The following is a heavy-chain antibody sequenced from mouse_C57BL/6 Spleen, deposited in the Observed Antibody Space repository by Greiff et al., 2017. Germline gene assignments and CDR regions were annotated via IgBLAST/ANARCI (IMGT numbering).Heavy chain of an antibody. V-gene: IGHV1-59*01. CDR2: IDPSDSYT. CDR1: GYTFTSYW. J-gene: IGHJ4*01. D-gene: IGHD2-4*01. Sequence: VQLQQPGAELVRPGTSVKLSCTASGYTFTSYWMHWVKQRPGQGLEWIGVIDPSDSYTNYTPKFQGKATLTVDTSSSTAYMPRSSLTSEDSAVYCGTREDYGGGGAMDYWGQGTSVTVSS. CDR3: TREDYGGGGAMDY.